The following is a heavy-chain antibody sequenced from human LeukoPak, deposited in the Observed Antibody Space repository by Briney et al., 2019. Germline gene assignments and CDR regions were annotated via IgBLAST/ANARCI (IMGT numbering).Heavy chain of an antibody. D-gene: IGHD2-2*02. Sequence: GESLKISCKGPGYSFTSYWIGWVRQIPGKGLEWMWIIYPGDSDTRYSQSFQGQVPLSTDKSISTAYLQWSSLKASDTAMYYCARLHCSSTSCYTASLSEFDPWGQGTLVSVSS. CDR1: GYSFTSYW. J-gene: IGHJ5*02. CDR2: IYPGDSDT. CDR3: ARLHCSSTSCYTASLSEFDP. V-gene: IGHV5-51*01.